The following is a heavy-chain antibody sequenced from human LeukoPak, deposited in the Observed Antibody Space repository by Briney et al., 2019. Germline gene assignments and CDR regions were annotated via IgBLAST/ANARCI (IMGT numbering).Heavy chain of an antibody. D-gene: IGHD3-22*01. Sequence: GGSLRLSCAASGSTFSSYAMSWVRQAPGKGLEWVSGISGSGDNTYYADSVKGRFTISRDNSKNTLYVQVDSLGTEDTAAYYCAKGSYYDSSGSFYFDYWGQGTLVTVSS. V-gene: IGHV3-23*01. CDR2: ISGSGDNT. J-gene: IGHJ4*02. CDR1: GSTFSSYA. CDR3: AKGSYYDSSGSFYFDY.